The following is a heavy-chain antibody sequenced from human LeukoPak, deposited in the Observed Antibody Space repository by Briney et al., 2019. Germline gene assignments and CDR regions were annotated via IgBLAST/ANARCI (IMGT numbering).Heavy chain of an antibody. J-gene: IGHJ6*02. CDR1: GYIFTDYY. D-gene: IGHD1-26*01. CDR2: IHSNSGGT. V-gene: IGHV1-2*02. Sequence: ASVKVSCKASGYIFTDYYINWVRQAPGQGLESMAWIHSNSGGTSFAQKFQGRVTMTRDTSTRTAYMDLSSLRSDDTAVYYCARVKVGARDSGMDVWDQGTTVTVSS. CDR3: ARVKVGARDSGMDV.